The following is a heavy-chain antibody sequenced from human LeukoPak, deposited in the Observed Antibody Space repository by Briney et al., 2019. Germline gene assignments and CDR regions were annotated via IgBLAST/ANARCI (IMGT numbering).Heavy chain of an antibody. V-gene: IGHV4-34*01. J-gene: IGHJ4*02. CDR3: ARGRDYDFWSGYFF. D-gene: IGHD3-3*01. CDR1: GGSFSGYY. Sequence: PSETLSLTCALYGGSFSGYYWSWIRQPPGKGREWVGEINHSGSTNYNPSLKSRVTISVDTSKNQFSLKLSSVTAADTAVYYCARGRDYDFWSGYFFWGQGTLVTVSS. CDR2: INHSGST.